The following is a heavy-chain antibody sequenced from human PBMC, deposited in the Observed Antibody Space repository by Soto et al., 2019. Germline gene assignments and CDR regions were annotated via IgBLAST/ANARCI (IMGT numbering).Heavy chain of an antibody. Sequence: VGSLRLSCTASGFLFDSYAMSWVRQAPGKGLECISTISGSGHNTYYADSVKGRFTISRDSSKDTVHLQMSSLTADDTAVYFCGGGPDYRNYYYYGMDVWGQGTTVTVSS. CDR2: ISGSGHNT. CDR3: GGGPDYRNYYYYGMDV. D-gene: IGHD3-10*01. V-gene: IGHV3-23*01. CDR1: GFLFDSYA. J-gene: IGHJ6*02.